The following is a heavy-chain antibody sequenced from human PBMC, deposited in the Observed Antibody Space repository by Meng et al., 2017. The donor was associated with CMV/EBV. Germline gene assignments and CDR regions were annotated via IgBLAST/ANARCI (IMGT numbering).Heavy chain of an antibody. CDR1: GFTFSDYY. CDR3: ARDSTTGAFDI. Sequence: GRSLRLSCAASGFTFSDYYMSWIRQAPGKGLEWVSYISSSGSTIYYADSVKGRFTISRDNAKNSLYLQMNSLRAEDTAVYYCARDSTTGAFDIWGQGTMVTVSS. J-gene: IGHJ3*02. V-gene: IGHV3-11*04. D-gene: IGHD2/OR15-2a*01. CDR2: ISSSGSTI.